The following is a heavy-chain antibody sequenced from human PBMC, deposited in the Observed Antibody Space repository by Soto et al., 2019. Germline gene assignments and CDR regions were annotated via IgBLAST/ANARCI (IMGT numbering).Heavy chain of an antibody. CDR2: ISWNSGRI. D-gene: IGHD4-17*01. CDR3: AKSPSYYGDFDY. V-gene: IGHV3-9*01. Sequence: DVQLVESGGGLVQPGRSLRLSCAASGFTFDDYAMHWVRQAPGKGLEWVSGISWNSGRIGYADSVKGRLTISRDNAKNSLYLQMNSLRAEDTAFYYCAKSPSYYGDFDYWGQGTLVTVSS. J-gene: IGHJ4*02. CDR1: GFTFDDYA.